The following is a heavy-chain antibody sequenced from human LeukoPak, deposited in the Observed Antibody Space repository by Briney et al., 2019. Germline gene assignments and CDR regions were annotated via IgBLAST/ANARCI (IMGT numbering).Heavy chain of an antibody. V-gene: IGHV3-7*01. J-gene: IGHJ4*02. CDR2: IKQDGSEK. CDR3: ARDRGDGYNLVYFDY. CDR1: GFTFSTYN. Sequence: PGGSLRLSCEASGFTFSTYNMNWVRQAPGKGLEWVANIKQDGSEKYYVDSVKGRFTISRDNAKNSLYLQMNSLRAEDTAVYYCARDRGDGYNLVYFDYWGQGTLVTVSS. D-gene: IGHD5-24*01.